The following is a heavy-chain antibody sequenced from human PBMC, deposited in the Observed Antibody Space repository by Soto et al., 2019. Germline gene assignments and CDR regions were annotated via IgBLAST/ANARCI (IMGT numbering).Heavy chain of an antibody. CDR3: ARLLTGSLVTA. V-gene: IGHV3-48*02. D-gene: IGHD2-21*02. Sequence: LVESGGALVYPGGSLRLSCIASGFSFSDYSMNWVRQAPGKGLQWVSYISSSSDKTYYADSVKGRFTVSRDNAKNALFLEMNSLRDDDTATYYCARLLTGSLVTAWGQGTRVTVSS. J-gene: IGHJ4*02. CDR1: GFSFSDYS. CDR2: ISSSSDKT.